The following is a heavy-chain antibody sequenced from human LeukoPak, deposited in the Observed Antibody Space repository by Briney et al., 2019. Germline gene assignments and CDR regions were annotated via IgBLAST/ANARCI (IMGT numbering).Heavy chain of an antibody. CDR3: ARGVTMIVVDSYYFDY. Sequence: SETLSLTCAVYGGSFSGYYWSWIRQPPGKGLEWIGEINHSGSTNYNPSLKSRVTISVDRSKNQFSLKLSSVTAADTAVYYCARGVTMIVVDSYYFDYWGQGTLVTVSS. D-gene: IGHD3-22*01. J-gene: IGHJ4*02. CDR1: GGSFSGYY. CDR2: INHSGST. V-gene: IGHV4-34*01.